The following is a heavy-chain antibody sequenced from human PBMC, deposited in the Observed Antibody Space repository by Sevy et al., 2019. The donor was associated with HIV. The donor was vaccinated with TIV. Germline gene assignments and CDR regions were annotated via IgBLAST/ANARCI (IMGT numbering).Heavy chain of an antibody. D-gene: IGHD7-27*01. CDR1: GLSVSRNY. Sequence: GGSLRLSCAASGLSVSRNYLSWVRQAPGKGLEWVSVIYAGGSTYYADSVKGRFTVYRDKAKNTLYYQMNSLSAEDTAVYYCASQLGIGAFDIWGQGTMVTVSS. CDR3: ASQLGIGAFDI. CDR2: IYAGGST. V-gene: IGHV3-53*01. J-gene: IGHJ3*02.